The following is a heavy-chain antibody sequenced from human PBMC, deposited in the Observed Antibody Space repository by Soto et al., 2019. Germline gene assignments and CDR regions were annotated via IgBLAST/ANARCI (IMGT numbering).Heavy chain of an antibody. V-gene: IGHV3-30*18. CDR2: ISYDGNNK. CDR1: GFIFSTYG. D-gene: IGHD4-17*01. Sequence: QVQLVESGGGVVQPGRSLRLSCAASGFIFSTYGMHWVRQAPGKGLEWLSVISYDGNNKCYADSVKGRFTISRDNSKNTLWLQMDSLRTEDTAVYYCAKDLLLTTITTVGDWGQGTLVTVSS. J-gene: IGHJ4*02. CDR3: AKDLLLTTITTVGD.